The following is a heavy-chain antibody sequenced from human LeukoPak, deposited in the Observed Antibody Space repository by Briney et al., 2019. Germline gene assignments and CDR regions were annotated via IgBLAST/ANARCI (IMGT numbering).Heavy chain of an antibody. CDR3: ARDLGPAPGISVGGSGFGY. Sequence: PGGSLRLSCAASGFTFSSHSMHWVRQAPGKGLEWVAVIWYDGSNKYYADSVKGRFTISRDNSKNTLYLQMNSLRAEDTAVYYCARDLGPAPGISVGGSGFGYWGQGTLVTVSS. CDR2: IWYDGSNK. J-gene: IGHJ4*02. CDR1: GFTFSSHS. V-gene: IGHV3-33*08. D-gene: IGHD6-19*01.